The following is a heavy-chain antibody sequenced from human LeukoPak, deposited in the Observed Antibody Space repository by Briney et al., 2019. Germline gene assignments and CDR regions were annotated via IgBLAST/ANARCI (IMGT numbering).Heavy chain of an antibody. CDR1: GYTFTGYY. CDR3: ARAHGYYYGSGGPFYFDY. V-gene: IGHV1-2*02. J-gene: IGHJ4*02. D-gene: IGHD3-10*01. Sequence: ASVKVSCKASGYTFTGYYMHWVRQAPGQGLEWMGWINPNSGVTNYAQKFQGRVTMTRDTSISTAYMELSRLRSDDTAVYYCARAHGYYYGSGGPFYFDYWGQGTLVTVSS. CDR2: INPNSGVT.